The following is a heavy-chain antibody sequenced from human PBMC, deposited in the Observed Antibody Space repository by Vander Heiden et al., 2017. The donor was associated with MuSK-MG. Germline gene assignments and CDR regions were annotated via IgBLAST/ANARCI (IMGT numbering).Heavy chain of an antibody. D-gene: IGHD2-15*01. CDR3: ARGLYSYFDY. CDR2: INHSGST. V-gene: IGHV4-34*01. Sequence: QVQLQQWGAGLLKPSETLSLTCAVYGGSFSGYYWSWIRQPPGKGLEWIGEINHSGSTNYNPSLKSRVTISVDTSKNQFSLKLSSVTAADTAVYYCARGLYSYFDYWGQGTLVTVSS. J-gene: IGHJ4*02. CDR1: GGSFSGYY.